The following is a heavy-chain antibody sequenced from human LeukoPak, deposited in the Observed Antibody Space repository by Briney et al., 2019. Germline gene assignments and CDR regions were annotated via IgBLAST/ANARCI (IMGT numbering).Heavy chain of an antibody. CDR3: ARVGGSYYDSSGYYDY. D-gene: IGHD3-22*01. CDR2: INPNSGGT. CDR1: GYTFTGYY. Sequence: ASVKVSCKASGYTFTGYYMHWVRQAPGQGLEWMGWINPNSGGTNYAQKFQGRVTMTRDTSISTAYMELSRLRSDDTAVYYCARVGGSYYDSSGYYDYWGQGTLVTVSS. V-gene: IGHV1-2*02. J-gene: IGHJ4*02.